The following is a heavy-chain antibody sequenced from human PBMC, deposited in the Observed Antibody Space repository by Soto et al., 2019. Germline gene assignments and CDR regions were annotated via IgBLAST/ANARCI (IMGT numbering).Heavy chain of an antibody. CDR2: IYYSGST. CDR1: GGSISSSSYY. Sequence: SETLSLTCTVSGGSISSSSYYWGWIRQPPGKGLEWIGSIYYSGSTYYNPSLKSRVTISVDTSKNQFSLKLSSVTAADTAVYYCARVPKWELLYWFDPWGQGTLVTVSS. D-gene: IGHD1-26*01. V-gene: IGHV4-39*01. CDR3: ARVPKWELLYWFDP. J-gene: IGHJ5*02.